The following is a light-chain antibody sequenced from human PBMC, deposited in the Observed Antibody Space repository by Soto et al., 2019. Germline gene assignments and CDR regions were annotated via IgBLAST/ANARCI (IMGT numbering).Light chain of an antibody. CDR1: QSVGSN. CDR2: GAS. Sequence: EIVLTQSPGTLSVSPGERATLSCRASQSVGSNLAWYQQKPGQAPRLLIYGASTRANGIPARFSGTGSGTEFTLTISSLQSDDFALYYCQQYTKWPRFGPGTKVDIK. V-gene: IGKV3-15*01. J-gene: IGKJ3*01. CDR3: QQYTKWPR.